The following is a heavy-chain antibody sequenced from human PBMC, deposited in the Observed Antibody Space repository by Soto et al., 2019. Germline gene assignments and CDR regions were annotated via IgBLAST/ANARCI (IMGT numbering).Heavy chain of an antibody. CDR3: ARDSYGNFDY. D-gene: IGHD5-18*01. V-gene: IGHV4-31*03. Sequence: SETLSLTCTVSGGSISSGGYYWSWIRQHPGKGLEWIGYIYYSGSTYYNPSLKSRVTISVDTSKNQFSLKLSSVTAADTAVYYSARDSYGNFDYWGQGTLVTVSS. CDR1: GGSISSGGYY. J-gene: IGHJ4*02. CDR2: IYYSGST.